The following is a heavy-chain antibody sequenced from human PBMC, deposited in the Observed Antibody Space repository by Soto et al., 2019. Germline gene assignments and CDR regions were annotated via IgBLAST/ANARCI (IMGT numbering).Heavy chain of an antibody. CDR1: GGTFSSYA. Sequence: GASVEGLLQASGGTFSSYAISWVRQAPGQGLEWMGGIIPIFGTANYAQKFQGRVTITADESTSTAYMELSSLRSEDTAVYYCARVGRIAAAGSPSYYFDYWGQGTLVTVSS. J-gene: IGHJ4*02. D-gene: IGHD6-13*01. V-gene: IGHV1-69*13. CDR3: ARVGRIAAAGSPSYYFDY. CDR2: IIPIFGTA.